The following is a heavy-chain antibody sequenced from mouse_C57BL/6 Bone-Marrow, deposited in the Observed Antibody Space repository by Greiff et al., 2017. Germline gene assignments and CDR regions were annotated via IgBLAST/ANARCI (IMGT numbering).Heavy chain of an antibody. V-gene: IGHV1-78*01. D-gene: IGHD1-1*01. CDR2: IYPRDGST. Sequence: QVQLQQSDAELVKPGASVKISCKASGFTFTDHTIHWMKQRPEQGLEWIGNIYPRDGSTKYTAKFKGKATLTADKSSSTAYMQLNSLTTEDTAVYYCARNYGGSWGFAYWGQGTLVTVSA. CDR3: ARNYGGSWGFAY. J-gene: IGHJ3*01. CDR1: GFTFTDHT.